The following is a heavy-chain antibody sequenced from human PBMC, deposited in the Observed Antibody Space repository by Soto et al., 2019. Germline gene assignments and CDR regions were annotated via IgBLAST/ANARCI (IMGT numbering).Heavy chain of an antibody. CDR2: ISYDGSNK. CDR3: AKVISLRALGYFDY. V-gene: IGHV3-30*18. Sequence: GGSLRLSCAASGFTFSSYGMHWVRQAPGKGLEWVAVISYDGSNKYYADSVKGRFTISRDNSKNTLYLQMNSLRAEDTAVYYCAKVISLRALGYFDYWGQGTLVTVSS. D-gene: IGHD3-22*01. J-gene: IGHJ4*02. CDR1: GFTFSSYG.